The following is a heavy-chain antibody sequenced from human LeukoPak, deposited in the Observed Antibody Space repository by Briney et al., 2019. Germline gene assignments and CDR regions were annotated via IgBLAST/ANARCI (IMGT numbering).Heavy chain of an antibody. CDR3: ARVFARRTTVTTPYYFDY. J-gene: IGHJ4*02. CDR1: GYTFTGYY. V-gene: IGHV1-2*02. Sequence: ASVKVSRKASGYTFTGYYMHWVRQAPGQGLEWMGWNNPNSGGTNYAQKFQGRVTMTRDTSISTAYMELSRLRSDDTAVYYCARVFARRTTVTTPYYFDYWGQGTLVTVSS. D-gene: IGHD4-17*01. CDR2: NNPNSGGT.